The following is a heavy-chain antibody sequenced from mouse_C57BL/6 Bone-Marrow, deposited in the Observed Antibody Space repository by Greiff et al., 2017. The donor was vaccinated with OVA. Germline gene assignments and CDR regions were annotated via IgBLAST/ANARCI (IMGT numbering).Heavy chain of an antibody. J-gene: IGHJ3*01. D-gene: IGHD1-1*01. CDR1: GYTFTSYT. CDR2: INPSSGYT. Sequence: QVQLQQSGAELARPGASVKMSCKASGYTFTSYTMHWVKQRPGQGLEWIGYINPSSGYTKYYQKFKDKATLTADNSSSTAYTQLSCLTSEDAAVDYCARSYYDGSCYGFAYWGQGTLVTVSA. CDR3: ARSYYDGSCYGFAY. V-gene: IGHV1-4*01.